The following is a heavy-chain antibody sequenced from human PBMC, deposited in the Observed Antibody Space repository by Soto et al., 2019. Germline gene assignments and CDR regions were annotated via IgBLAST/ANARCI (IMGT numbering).Heavy chain of an antibody. V-gene: IGHV4-59*01. Sequence: SETLSLTCTVSGGSISSYYWSCIRQPPGKGLEWIGYIYSSGSSNYNPSLKSRVTISVDTCRNQFSLKLSSVTAADTAVYYCARGLPFGHYPMEVWGPRTTVTGSS. J-gene: IGHJ6*02. CDR2: IYSSGSS. D-gene: IGHD2-21*02. CDR3: ARGLPFGHYPMEV. CDR1: GGSISSYY.